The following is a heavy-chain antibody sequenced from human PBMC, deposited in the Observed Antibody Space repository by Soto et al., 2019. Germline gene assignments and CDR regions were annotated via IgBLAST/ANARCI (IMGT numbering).Heavy chain of an antibody. D-gene: IGHD3-10*01. V-gene: IGHV3-30-3*01. CDR1: AFRFSRFD. CDR3: ARSRSGAVPDSLGF. Sequence: GGALRLTCAASAFRFSRFDNHRIRQAQGKVLECVAVISKDESINYYADSVNGRFTISRDNSESTLFLQMNSLTNEDTAFYHCARSRSGAVPDSLGFWGQGTLVTVSS. CDR2: ISKDESIN. J-gene: IGHJ4*02.